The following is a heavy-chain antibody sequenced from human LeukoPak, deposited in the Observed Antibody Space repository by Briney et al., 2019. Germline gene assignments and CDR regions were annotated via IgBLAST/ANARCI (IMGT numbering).Heavy chain of an antibody. CDR3: AKVLSPGGYYYYMDV. J-gene: IGHJ6*03. CDR2: ISGSGGST. Sequence: PGGSLRLSCAASGFTFSSYAMSWVRQAPGKGLEWVSAISGSGGSTYYADSVKGRFTISRDNSKNTLYLPMNSLRAEDTAVYYCAKVLSPGGYYYYMDVWGKGTTVTVSS. CDR1: GFTFSSYA. D-gene: IGHD2-15*01. V-gene: IGHV3-23*01.